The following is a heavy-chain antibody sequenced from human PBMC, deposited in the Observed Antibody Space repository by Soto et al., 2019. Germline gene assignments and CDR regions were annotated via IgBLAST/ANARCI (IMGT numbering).Heavy chain of an antibody. Sequence: QVQLQESGPGLVKPSETLSLTCTVSGGSISSYYWSWIRQPPGKGLEWIGDIYYSGSTNYNPCLKRPVTLSVDTSKNQFSLKLSSVTAADTAVYYCARGRPQKGGYCSSTSCYSYYYYYMDVWGKGTTVTVSS. V-gene: IGHV4-59*01. CDR1: GGSISSYY. CDR3: ARGRPQKGGYCSSTSCYSYYYYYMDV. D-gene: IGHD2-2*01. CDR2: IYYSGST. J-gene: IGHJ6*03.